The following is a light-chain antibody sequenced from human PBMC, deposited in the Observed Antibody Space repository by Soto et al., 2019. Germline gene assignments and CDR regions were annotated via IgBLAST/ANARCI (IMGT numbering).Light chain of an antibody. CDR3: HQYGSSPAT. V-gene: IGKV3-20*01. CDR1: RSVSSNY. J-gene: IGKJ1*01. CDR2: GAS. Sequence: EMVMTQSPATLSVSPGERATLSCRTSRSVSSNYLAWYQQKPGQAPRLLIYGASNRATGIPDRFSGSGSGTDFTLTISRLEPEDFAVYYCHQYGSSPATFGQGTKVDIK.